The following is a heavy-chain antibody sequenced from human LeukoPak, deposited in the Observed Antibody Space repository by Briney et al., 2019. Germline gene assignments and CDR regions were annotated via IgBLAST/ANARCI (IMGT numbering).Heavy chain of an antibody. D-gene: IGHD3-16*02. Sequence: GGSLRLSCAASGFTFRNYWMHWVRQTPWKGLVWVSGINSDGSSTNYADSVKGRFTISRDNAKNTLYLQMSSLRAEDTALYYCAKDIPMITFGGVIVNWMGAFDIWGQGTMVTVSS. CDR1: GFTFRNYW. CDR2: INSDGSST. J-gene: IGHJ3*02. V-gene: IGHV3-74*01. CDR3: AKDIPMITFGGVIVNWMGAFDI.